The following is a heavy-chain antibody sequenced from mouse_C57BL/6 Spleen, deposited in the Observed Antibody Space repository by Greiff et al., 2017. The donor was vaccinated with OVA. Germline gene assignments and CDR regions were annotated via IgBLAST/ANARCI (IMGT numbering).Heavy chain of an antibody. CDR2: ISDGGSYT. J-gene: IGHJ3*01. Sequence: DVMLVESGGGLVKPGGSLKLSCAASGFTFSSYAMSWVRQTPEKRLEWVATISDGGSYTYYPDNVKGRFTISRDNAKNNLYLQMSHLKSEDTAMYYCAREMGDGNYAWFAYWGQGTLVTVSA. CDR1: GFTFSSYA. V-gene: IGHV5-4*01. CDR3: AREMGDGNYAWFAY. D-gene: IGHD2-1*01.